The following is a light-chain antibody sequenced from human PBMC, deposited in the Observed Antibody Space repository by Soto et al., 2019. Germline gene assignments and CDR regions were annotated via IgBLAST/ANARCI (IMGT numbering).Light chain of an antibody. V-gene: IGKV3-11*01. CDR1: RSVSRY. CDR3: QQYDHWPRGT. J-gene: IGKJ2*01. Sequence: EIVLTQSPATLSLSPGERATLSCRSSRSVSRYLAWYQQKPGQAPRLLIFDASNRATGIPARFSGSGSGTEFTLTISSLEPEDFAVYYCQQYDHWPRGTFGQGTKLEI. CDR2: DAS.